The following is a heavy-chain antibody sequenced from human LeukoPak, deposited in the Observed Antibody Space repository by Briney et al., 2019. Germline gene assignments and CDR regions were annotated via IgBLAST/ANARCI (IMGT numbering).Heavy chain of an antibody. CDR2: IDNSGGST. V-gene: IGHV3-23*01. Sequence: GGSLRLSCAASGFTFSDAWLTWVRQAAGKGLEWVSNIDNSGGSTYYADSVKGRFTISRDNSKNMLYLQMNSLRAEDTAVYYCARSPTGSLDYWGQGTLVTVSS. CDR1: GFTFSDAW. J-gene: IGHJ4*02. CDR3: ARSPTGSLDY. D-gene: IGHD1-14*01.